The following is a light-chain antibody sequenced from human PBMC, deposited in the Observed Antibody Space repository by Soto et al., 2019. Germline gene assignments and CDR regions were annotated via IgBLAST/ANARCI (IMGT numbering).Light chain of an antibody. Sequence: QSVLTQPASVSGSPGQSITISCTGTSGDVGGHDYVSWYQHHPDKAPKLIIFEVSSRPSGVSNRFSGSKSGNTASLTISGLQTADEADYYCSSYTNFSPFVCGTGTQLTVL. J-gene: IGLJ1*01. CDR2: EVS. CDR3: SSYTNFSPFV. V-gene: IGLV2-14*01. CDR1: SGDVGGHDY.